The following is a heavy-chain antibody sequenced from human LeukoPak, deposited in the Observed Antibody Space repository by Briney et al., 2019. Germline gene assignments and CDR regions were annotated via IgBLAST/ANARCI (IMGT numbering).Heavy chain of an antibody. CDR3: AKATVTSSYFDYFDS. D-gene: IGHD4-17*01. J-gene: IGHJ4*02. CDR2: ISNNGDHT. V-gene: IGHV3-64D*09. CDR1: GFSFSICS. Sequence: GGSLRLSCSASGFSFSICSMHWVRQAPGKGLEYVSAISNNGDHTNYADSAKGRFTISRDNSKNPLYLQMSSLRAEDTAVYYCAKATVTSSYFDYFDSWGQGTRVTVSS.